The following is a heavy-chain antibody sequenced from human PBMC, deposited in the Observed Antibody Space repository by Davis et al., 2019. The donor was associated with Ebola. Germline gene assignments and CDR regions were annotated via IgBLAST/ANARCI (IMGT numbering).Heavy chain of an antibody. CDR2: IIPIFGTA. CDR3: ASDNWNNWFDP. CDR1: GYTFTSYA. J-gene: IGHJ5*02. Sequence: SVKVSCKASGYTFTSYAMHWVRQAPGQGLEWMGGIIPIFGTANYSQKFQGRVTITADESTSTAYMELSSLRSEDTAVYYCASDNWNNWFDPWGQGTLVTVSS. D-gene: IGHD1-1*01. V-gene: IGHV1-69*13.